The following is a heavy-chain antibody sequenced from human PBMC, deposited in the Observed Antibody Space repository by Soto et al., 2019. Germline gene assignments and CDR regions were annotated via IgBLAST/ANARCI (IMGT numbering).Heavy chain of an antibody. CDR1: GGTFSSYT. D-gene: IGHD2-2*02. CDR2: IIPIRGIA. J-gene: IGHJ4*02. CDR3: TLEYCSSTNCYRDY. Sequence: QVQLVQSGAEVKKPGSSVKVACKASGGTFSSYTISWVRQAPGQGLEWMGRIIPIRGIANYAQKFQGRVTITADKTTSTAYMELSSLRSEATAVYYWTLEYCSSTNCYRDYWGQGTLVTVSS. V-gene: IGHV1-69*02.